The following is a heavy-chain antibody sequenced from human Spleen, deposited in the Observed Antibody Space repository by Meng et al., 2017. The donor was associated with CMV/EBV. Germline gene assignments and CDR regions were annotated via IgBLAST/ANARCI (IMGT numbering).Heavy chain of an antibody. Sequence: GESLKISCAASGFSFSDYSMNWVRQAPGKGLEWVSSITKTSTYKYYADTVKGRFTISRDNAKNSLYLQMNNLSAEETAVFYCARAEWLTDYGMDVWGQGTTVTVSS. D-gene: IGHD3-3*01. CDR2: ITKTSTYK. CDR1: GFSFSDYS. V-gene: IGHV3-21*01. CDR3: ARAEWLTDYGMDV. J-gene: IGHJ6*02.